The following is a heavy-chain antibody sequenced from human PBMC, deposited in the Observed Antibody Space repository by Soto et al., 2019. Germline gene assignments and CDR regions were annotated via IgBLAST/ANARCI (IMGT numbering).Heavy chain of an antibody. Sequence: ASVKVSCKASGYTFTGYYMHWVRQAPGQGLEWMGWINPNSGGTNYAQKFQGRVTMTRDTSISTAYMELSRLRFDDTAVYYCAREKTYSSGWYPYFQHWGQGTLVTVSS. J-gene: IGHJ1*01. CDR3: AREKTYSSGWYPYFQH. V-gene: IGHV1-2*02. CDR1: GYTFTGYY. CDR2: INPNSGGT. D-gene: IGHD6-19*01.